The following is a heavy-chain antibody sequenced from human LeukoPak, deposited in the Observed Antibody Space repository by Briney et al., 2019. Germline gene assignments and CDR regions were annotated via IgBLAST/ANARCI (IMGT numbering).Heavy chain of an antibody. Sequence: PGRSLRLSCAASGFTFSSYWMHWVRQAPGKGLVWVSRINSDGSSTSYADSVKGRFTISRDNAKNTLYLQMNSLRAEDTAVYYCARDLVYVAAAGPEDAFDIWGQGTMVTVSS. CDR2: INSDGSST. J-gene: IGHJ3*02. D-gene: IGHD6-13*01. V-gene: IGHV3-74*01. CDR1: GFTFSSYW. CDR3: ARDLVYVAAAGPEDAFDI.